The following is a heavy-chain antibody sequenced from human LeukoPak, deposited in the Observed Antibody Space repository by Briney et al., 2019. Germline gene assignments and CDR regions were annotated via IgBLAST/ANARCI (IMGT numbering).Heavy chain of an antibody. CDR1: GFTFSSYW. J-gene: IGHJ5*02. CDR3: ARAPGEGWFDP. V-gene: IGHV3-7*01. Sequence: GGSLRLSCAASGFTFSSYWMSWVRQAPGKGLEWVASIKQGGSEKYYVDSVKGRFTISRDNAKNPLYLQMNSLRAEDTALYYCARAPGEGWFDPWGQGTLVTVSS. D-gene: IGHD4-17*01. CDR2: IKQGGSEK.